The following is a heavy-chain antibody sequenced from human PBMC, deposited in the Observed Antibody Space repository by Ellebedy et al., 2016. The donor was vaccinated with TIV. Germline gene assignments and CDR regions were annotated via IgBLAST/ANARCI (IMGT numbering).Heavy chain of an antibody. CDR3: ARRGDTTEEPFDL. D-gene: IGHD1-14*01. J-gene: IGHJ4*02. V-gene: IGHV4-30-2*01. CDR1: GGSINNVAHA. Sequence: SETLSLTXAVSGGSINNVAHAWGWIRQTPGQGLEWIEYFYPSGSTFYNPSLRSRVTISVDRSRNQFSLKLTSVTAADTALYYCARRGDTTEEPFDLWGRGTLVTVSS. CDR2: FYPSGST.